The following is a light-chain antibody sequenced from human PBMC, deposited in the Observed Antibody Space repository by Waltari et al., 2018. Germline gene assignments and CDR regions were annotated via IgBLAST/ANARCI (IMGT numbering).Light chain of an antibody. V-gene: IGKV2-30*01. Sequence: DVVMTQSPLSLPVTLGQPASIPCRPSQSLVSSDGNTYLNWFQQRPGQSPRRLIYKVSNRDSGVPDRFSGSGSGTDFTLKISRVEAEDVGVYYCMQGTHWPWTFGQGTKVEIK. CDR2: KVS. J-gene: IGKJ1*01. CDR3: MQGTHWPWT. CDR1: QSLVSSDGNTY.